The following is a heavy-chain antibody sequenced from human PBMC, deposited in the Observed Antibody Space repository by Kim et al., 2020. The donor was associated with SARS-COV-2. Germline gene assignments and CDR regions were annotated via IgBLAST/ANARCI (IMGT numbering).Heavy chain of an antibody. J-gene: IGHJ6*02. CDR2: IWYDGSNK. D-gene: IGHD5-18*01. Sequence: GGSLRLSCAASGFTFSSYGMHWVRQAPGKGLEWVAVIWYDGSNKYYADSVKGRFTISRDNSKNTLYLQMNSLRAEDTAVYYCARVLRGYSYGYDYYGMDVWGQGTTVTVSS. CDR1: GFTFSSYG. V-gene: IGHV3-33*01. CDR3: ARVLRGYSYGYDYYGMDV.